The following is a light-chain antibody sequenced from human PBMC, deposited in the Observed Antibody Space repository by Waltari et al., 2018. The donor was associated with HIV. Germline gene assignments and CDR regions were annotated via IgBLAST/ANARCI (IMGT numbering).Light chain of an antibody. CDR1: SSDVGGFNY. J-gene: IGLJ3*02. CDR2: DVN. Sequence: QSALTQPRSMSGSPGQPVTISCTGTSSDVGGFNYVSWYPQHPGKAPKLMIFDVNKRPSGVPDRFSGSKSGNTASLTISGLQAEDEADYYCCSYADNYTWVFGGGTKLTVL. V-gene: IGLV2-11*01. CDR3: CSYADNYTWV.